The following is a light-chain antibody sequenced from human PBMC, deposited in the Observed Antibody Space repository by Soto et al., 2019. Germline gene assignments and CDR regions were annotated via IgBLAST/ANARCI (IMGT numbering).Light chain of an antibody. CDR3: QSYDSSLRGLSYV. J-gene: IGLJ1*01. CDR2: GNS. Sequence: QSVLTQPPSVSGAPGQRVTISCTGSSSNIGAGYDVHWYQQLPGTAPKLLIYGNSNRPSGVPDRFSGSKSGTSASLAITGLQAEDEADYYCQSYDSSLRGLSYVSGTGTKLTVL. CDR1: SSNIGAGYD. V-gene: IGLV1-40*01.